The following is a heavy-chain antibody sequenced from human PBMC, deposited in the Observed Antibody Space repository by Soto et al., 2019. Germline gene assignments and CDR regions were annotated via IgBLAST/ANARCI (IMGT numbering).Heavy chain of an antibody. D-gene: IGHD6-6*01. V-gene: IGHV4-59*08. CDR1: GASVSSYY. J-gene: IGHJ3*02. CDR2: IHNSGST. Sequence: QVQLQESGPGLVKPSETLSLTCTVSGASVSSYYWSWVRQPPGKKLEWIGSIHNSGSTDYNPSLKTPVTISADTSKNQFSLKLSSVTAADTAVYYCARHGKEARRGRSDGFDMWGQGTMVTVSS. CDR3: ARHGKEARRGRSDGFDM.